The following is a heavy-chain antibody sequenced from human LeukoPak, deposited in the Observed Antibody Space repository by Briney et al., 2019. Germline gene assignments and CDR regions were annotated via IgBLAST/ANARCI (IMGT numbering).Heavy chain of an antibody. Sequence: KSGGSLRLSCAASGFTFSSYSMNWVRQAPGKGLEWVSSISSSSSYIYYADSVKGRFTISRDNAKNSLYLQMNSLRAEDTAVYYCAREAYCGGDCYSEDLDYWGQGTLVTVSS. CDR3: AREAYCGGDCYSEDLDY. J-gene: IGHJ4*02. CDR2: ISSSSSYI. D-gene: IGHD2-21*02. CDR1: GFTFSSYS. V-gene: IGHV3-21*01.